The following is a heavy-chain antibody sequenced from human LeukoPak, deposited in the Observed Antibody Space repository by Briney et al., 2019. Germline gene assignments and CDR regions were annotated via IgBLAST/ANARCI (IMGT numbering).Heavy chain of an antibody. CDR1: GFTVSSNC. D-gene: IGHD3-22*01. J-gene: IGHJ4*02. Sequence: GGSLRLSCAASGFTVSSNCMSWVRQAPGKGLEWVSVIYSGGSTYYADSVKGRFTISRDNSKNTLYLQMNSLRAEDTAVYYCARDPNYYYDSSGYNDYWGQGTLVTVSS. V-gene: IGHV3-53*01. CDR3: ARDPNYYYDSSGYNDY. CDR2: IYSGGST.